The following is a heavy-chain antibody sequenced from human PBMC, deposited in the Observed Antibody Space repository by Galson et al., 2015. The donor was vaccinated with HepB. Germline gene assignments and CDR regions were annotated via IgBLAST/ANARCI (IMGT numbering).Heavy chain of an antibody. D-gene: IGHD3-16*02. Sequence: SVKVSCKASGYTFTTNGISWVRQAPGKGLEWMGWISAYRGNTYYAENFEGRVTLTTDTPTSTAYMELRSLRPDDTAIYYCARYRSHPLDYWGQGTLVAVSS. J-gene: IGHJ4*02. V-gene: IGHV1-18*04. CDR2: ISAYRGNT. CDR1: GYTFTTNG. CDR3: ARYRSHPLDY.